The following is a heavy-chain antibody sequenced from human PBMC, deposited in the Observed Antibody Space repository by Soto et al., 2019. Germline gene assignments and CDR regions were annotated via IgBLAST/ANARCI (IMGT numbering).Heavy chain of an antibody. J-gene: IGHJ6*02. CDR3: ARGDYGDYVDYYYYYGMDV. V-gene: IGHV3-48*02. CDR2: ISSSSSTI. CDR1: GLTFSSYS. Sequence: EVQLVESGGGLVQPGGSLRLSFAASGLTFSSYSMNWVRQAPGKGLEGVSYISSSSSTICYADSVKGGFTISRDNAKNSLYLQMNSLRDEDTAVYYCARGDYGDYVDYYYYYGMDVWGQGTTVTVSS. D-gene: IGHD4-17*01.